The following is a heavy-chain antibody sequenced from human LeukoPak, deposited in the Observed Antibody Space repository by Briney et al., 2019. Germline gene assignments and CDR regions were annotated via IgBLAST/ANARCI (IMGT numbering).Heavy chain of an antibody. CDR2: FYYTGST. CDR3: SRGRPGYCSSSTTCNWRYLDV. CDR1: GGSITNYY. D-gene: IGHD2-2*03. J-gene: IGHJ6*04. Sequence: SETLSLTCTVSGGSITNYYWTWIRQPPGERLEWIGYFYYTGSTNYNPSLNPSLKSRVTISVDTSKNQFSLRLNSVTAADTAVYYCSRGRPGYCSSSTTCNWRYLDVWGKGTTVTVSS. V-gene: IGHV4-59*01.